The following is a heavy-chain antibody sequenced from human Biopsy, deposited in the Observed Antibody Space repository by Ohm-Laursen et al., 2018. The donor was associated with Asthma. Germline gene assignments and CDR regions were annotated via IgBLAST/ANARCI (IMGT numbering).Heavy chain of an antibody. CDR1: GFAVSRDY. D-gene: IGHD3-22*01. CDR3: ARGDSSNWSHYHFDY. Sequence: SLRLSCAASGFAVSRDYMFWVRQAPGKGLEWVSVIYSGGTSHTADSVRGRFTISRDYSKNTLYLQMHSLRVEDTAVYYCARGDSSNWSHYHFDYWGQGTLVTVSS. V-gene: IGHV3-53*01. J-gene: IGHJ4*02. CDR2: IYSGGTS.